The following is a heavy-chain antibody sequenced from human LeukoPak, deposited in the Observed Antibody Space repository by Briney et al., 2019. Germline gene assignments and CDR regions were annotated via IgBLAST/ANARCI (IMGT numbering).Heavy chain of an antibody. CDR2: IYYSGST. D-gene: IGHD3-22*01. Sequence: SETLSLTCTVSGGSISSYYWSWIRQPPGKGLEWIGYIYYSGSTNYNPSLKSRVTISVDTSKNQFSLKLSSVTAADTAVYYCARDIRGYDSSGYYRLDYWGQGTLVTVSS. CDR3: ARDIRGYDSSGYYRLDY. CDR1: GGSISSYY. V-gene: IGHV4-59*01. J-gene: IGHJ4*02.